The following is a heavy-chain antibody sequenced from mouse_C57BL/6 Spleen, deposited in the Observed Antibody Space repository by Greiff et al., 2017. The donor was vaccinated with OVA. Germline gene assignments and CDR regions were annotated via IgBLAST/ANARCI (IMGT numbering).Heavy chain of an antibody. Sequence: EVQRVESGGDSVKPGGSLKLSCAASGFTFSSYGMSWVRQIPDKRLEWVATISSGGSYTYYPDSVHGRFTISRDNAKNNLYLQMSRLKSEYTTVYYCARHEVVANYPYYWGQGTTLTVSS. V-gene: IGHV5-6*01. CDR3: ARHEVVANYPYY. D-gene: IGHD1-1*01. CDR2: ISSGGSYT. J-gene: IGHJ2*01. CDR1: GFTFSSYG.